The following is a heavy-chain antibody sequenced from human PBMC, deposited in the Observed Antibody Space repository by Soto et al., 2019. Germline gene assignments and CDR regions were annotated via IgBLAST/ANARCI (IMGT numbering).Heavy chain of an antibody. CDR2: ISVTGDT. V-gene: IGHV3-23*01. J-gene: IGHJ4*01. CDR1: GFTFSSYA. D-gene: IGHD2-21*01. CDR3: AKALSMATSFDY. Sequence: EGQLLESGGGLGQPGGSLRLSCAASGFTFSSYAMNWVRQVPGKGPEWVSHISVTGDTYYADSVKGRFTISRDNSKNTLLLQMNGLRAGDTAVYYCAKALSMATSFDYWGQGPPETVSS.